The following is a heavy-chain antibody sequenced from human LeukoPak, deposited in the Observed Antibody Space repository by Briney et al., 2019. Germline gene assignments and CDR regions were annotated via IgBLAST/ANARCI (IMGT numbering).Heavy chain of an antibody. CDR2: ISSSSSTI. CDR3: ARDLRGDY. Sequence: GGSLRLSCAASGFTFSRFSMNWVRQAPGKGLECVSYISSSSSTIYYADSVKGRFTISRDNAKNSLYLQMNSLRDDDTALYYCARDLRGDYWGQGTPVTVSS. J-gene: IGHJ4*02. V-gene: IGHV3-48*02. CDR1: GFTFSRFS.